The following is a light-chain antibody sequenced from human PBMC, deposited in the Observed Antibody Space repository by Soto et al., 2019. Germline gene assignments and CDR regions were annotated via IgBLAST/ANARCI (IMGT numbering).Light chain of an antibody. Sequence: QSVLTQPASVSGAPGQSIAISCTGTSSAVGAYNYVSWYQQHPGKAPKLMIYDVNNRPSGVSNRFSGSKSGNTASLTISGLQAEDEADYYCCSYTTSSTYVFGTGTKVTVL. CDR2: DVN. CDR1: SSAVGAYNY. J-gene: IGLJ1*01. V-gene: IGLV2-14*03. CDR3: CSYTTSSTYV.